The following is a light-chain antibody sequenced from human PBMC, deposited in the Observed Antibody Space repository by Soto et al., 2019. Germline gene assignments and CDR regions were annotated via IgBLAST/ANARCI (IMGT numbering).Light chain of an antibody. CDR2: DAS. CDR1: QDISNY. V-gene: IGKV1-33*01. J-gene: IGKJ4*01. CDR3: QQYEDLPLT. Sequence: DIQMTQSPSSLSASVGDRVTITCQASQDISNYLNWYQQKPGKAPKLLIFDASNVETGVPSRFSGSGSGTDCTFTIHSLQPEDAATYYCQQYEDLPLTFGGGTKVGIQ.